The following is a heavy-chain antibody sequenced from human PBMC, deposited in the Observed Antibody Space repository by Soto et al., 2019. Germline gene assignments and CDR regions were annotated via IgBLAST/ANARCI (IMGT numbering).Heavy chain of an antibody. CDR3: AREGITTPSNAFDI. Sequence: ASVKVSCKASGYTFTNYYIHWVRQAPGQALEWMGLINPSGGSTNYAQKFQGRVTMTSDTSTSTVYMELSSLISEDTAVYYCAREGITTPSNAFDIWGQGTVVT. V-gene: IGHV1-46*03. D-gene: IGHD3-16*01. CDR2: INPSGGST. CDR1: GYTFTNYY. J-gene: IGHJ3*02.